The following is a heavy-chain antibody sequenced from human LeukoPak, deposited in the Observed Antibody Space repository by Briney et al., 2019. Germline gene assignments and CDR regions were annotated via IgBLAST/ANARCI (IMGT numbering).Heavy chain of an antibody. CDR2: INPNSGGT. CDR3: ASGRSYYYDSSGPDAFDI. CDR1: GYTFTGYY. Sequence: ASVKVSCKASGYTFTGYYMHWVRQAPGQGLEWMGWINPNSGGTNYAQKFQGRVTMTRDTSISTAYMELSRLRSDDTAVYYCASGRSYYYDSSGPDAFDIWGQGTMVTVSS. D-gene: IGHD3-22*01. J-gene: IGHJ3*02. V-gene: IGHV1-2*02.